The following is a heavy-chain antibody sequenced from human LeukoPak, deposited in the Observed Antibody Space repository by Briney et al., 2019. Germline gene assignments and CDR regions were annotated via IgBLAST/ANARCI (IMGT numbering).Heavy chain of an antibody. D-gene: IGHD4-11*01. CDR2: MYYTGST. V-gene: IGHV4-59*01. CDR3: ARVVYSHYWPEGMDV. J-gene: IGHJ6*02. Sequence: PSETLSLTCTVSGGSIRSYYWTWIRQPPGKGLEWIGYMYYTGSTKYNPSLKSRVSISVDTSKNQFSLMLTSVTAADTAVYYCARVVYSHYWPEGMDVWGQGTTVTVSS. CDR1: GGSIRSYY.